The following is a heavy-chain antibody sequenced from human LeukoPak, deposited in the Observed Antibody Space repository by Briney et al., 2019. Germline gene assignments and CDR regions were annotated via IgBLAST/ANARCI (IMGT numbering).Heavy chain of an antibody. D-gene: IGHD5-12*01. CDR3: ARDSCVGSDAVRCFDL. J-gene: IGHJ5*02. Sequence: GGSLRLSCAASGLTVSSNYMSWFRQAPGKGLEWVSVIYRGGPTYYADSVKGRFTISRDNSKNTLYLQMNSLRVEDTAVYYCARDSCVGSDAVRCFDLWGQGTLVTVSS. V-gene: IGHV3-66*01. CDR1: GLTVSSNY. CDR2: IYRGGPT.